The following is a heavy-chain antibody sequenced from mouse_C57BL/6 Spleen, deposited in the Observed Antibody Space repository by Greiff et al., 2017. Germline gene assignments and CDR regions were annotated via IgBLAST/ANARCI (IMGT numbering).Heavy chain of an antibody. D-gene: IGHD2-4*01. Sequence: VQLQQSGPGMVKPSQSLSLTCTVTGYSITSGYDWHWIRHFPGNKLEWMGYISYSGSTNYNPSLKSRISITHDTSKNHFFLKLNSVTTEDTATYYCAILYDYSPWFAYWGQGTLVTVSA. J-gene: IGHJ3*01. V-gene: IGHV3-1*01. CDR2: ISYSGST. CDR3: AILYDYSPWFAY. CDR1: GYSITSGYD.